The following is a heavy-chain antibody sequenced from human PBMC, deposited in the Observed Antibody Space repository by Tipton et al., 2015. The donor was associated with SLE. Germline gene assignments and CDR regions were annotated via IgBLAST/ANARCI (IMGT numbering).Heavy chain of an antibody. V-gene: IGHV4-4*02. CDR3: AKDYNHDNADYN. Sequence: TLSLTCAVSGASITSSDWWSWVRQPPGKGLEWIGEIHHSGSTNSNPSLKSRVTISVDKSKNKFSLKLSSVTVADTAVYYCAKDYNHDNADYNWGQGTLVIVSS. J-gene: IGHJ4*02. D-gene: IGHD4-17*01. CDR2: IHHSGST. CDR1: GASITSSDW.